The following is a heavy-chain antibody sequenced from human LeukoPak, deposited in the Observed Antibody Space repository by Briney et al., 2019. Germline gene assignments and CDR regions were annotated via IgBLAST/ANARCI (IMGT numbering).Heavy chain of an antibody. CDR2: ISGSGGST. Sequence: GWSVLVSRPSCGFTFRSYATSWLRPAPARGVAGVSAISGSGGSTYYADSVKGRFTISRDNSKNTLYLQMNSLRAEETAVYYCAKDLWFPLVAAAGEVGYWGQGTLVTVSS. V-gene: IGHV3-23*01. CDR1: GFTFRSYA. D-gene: IGHD6-13*01. J-gene: IGHJ4*02. CDR3: AKDLWFPLVAAAGEVGY.